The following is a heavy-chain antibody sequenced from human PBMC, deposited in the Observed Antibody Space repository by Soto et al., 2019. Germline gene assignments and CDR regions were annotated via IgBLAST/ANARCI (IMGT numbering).Heavy chain of an antibody. CDR1: GDSMGTYF. D-gene: IGHD3-3*01. CDR3: ARGHDFWSGFYTPYFEY. V-gene: IGHV4-59*01. J-gene: IGHJ4*02. Sequence: XATLSLTCTVSGDSMGTYFWSWIRQPPGKGLEWMGYVYYNGNTTYNPSLKGRVTISVDTSKLQFSLELTSVTAADTAVYYCARGHDFWSGFYTPYFEYWGQKILVTVSS. CDR2: VYYNGNT.